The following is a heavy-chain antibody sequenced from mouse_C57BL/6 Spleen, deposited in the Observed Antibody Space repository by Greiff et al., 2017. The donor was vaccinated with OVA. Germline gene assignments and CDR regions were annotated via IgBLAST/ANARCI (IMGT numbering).Heavy chain of an antibody. J-gene: IGHJ3*01. CDR1: GYSFTDYN. Sequence: LVESGPELVKPGASVKISCKASGYSFTDYNMNWVKQSNGKSLEWIGVINPNYGTTSYNQKFKGKATLTVDQSSSTAYMQLNSLTSEDSAVYYWASSYYSNPGWFAYWGQGTLVTVSA. V-gene: IGHV1-39*01. D-gene: IGHD2-5*01. CDR2: INPNYGTT. CDR3: ASSYYSNPGWFAY.